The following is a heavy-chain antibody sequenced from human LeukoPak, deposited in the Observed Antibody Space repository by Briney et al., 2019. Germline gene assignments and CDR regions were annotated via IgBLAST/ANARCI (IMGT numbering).Heavy chain of an antibody. CDR2: IYYSGST. Sequence: PSETLPLTCTVSGGSISSYYWSWIRQPPGKGLEWIRYIYYSGSTNYNPSLKSRVTISVDTSKNQFSLKLSSVTAADTAVYYCARSRIYGDPKVFDYWGQGTLVTVSS. CDR1: GGSISSYY. D-gene: IGHD4-17*01. CDR3: ARSRIYGDPKVFDY. V-gene: IGHV4-59*08. J-gene: IGHJ4*02.